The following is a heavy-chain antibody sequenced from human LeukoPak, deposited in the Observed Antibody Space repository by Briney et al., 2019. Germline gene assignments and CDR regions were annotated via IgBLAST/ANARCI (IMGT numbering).Heavy chain of an antibody. Sequence: GGSLRLSCAASGFTFSDSAIHWVRQASGKGLEWVGRIRGKGFSDPPAYAASVKDRFTISRDDSENTLYLQMNSLRAEDTAVYYCASNGDGYNCYFDYWGQGTLVTVSS. D-gene: IGHD5-24*01. V-gene: IGHV3-73*01. CDR2: IRGKGFSDPP. CDR3: ASNGDGYNCYFDY. CDR1: GFTFSDSA. J-gene: IGHJ4*02.